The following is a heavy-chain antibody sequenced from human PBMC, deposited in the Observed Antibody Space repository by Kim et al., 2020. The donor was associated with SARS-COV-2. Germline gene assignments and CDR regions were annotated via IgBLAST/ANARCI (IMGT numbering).Heavy chain of an antibody. D-gene: IGHD6-19*01. J-gene: IGHJ4*02. Sequence: NYAQKLQGRVTMTTDTSTSTAYMELRSLRSDDTAVYYCARETQSSAWYPDYWGQGTLVTVSS. CDR3: ARETQSSAWYPDY. V-gene: IGHV1-18*01.